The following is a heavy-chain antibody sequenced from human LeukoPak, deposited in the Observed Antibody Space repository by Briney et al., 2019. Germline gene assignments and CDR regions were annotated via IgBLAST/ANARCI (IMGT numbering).Heavy chain of an antibody. CDR1: GYTFTSYG. CDR3: ARVKILWFGELYGMDV. V-gene: IGHV1-18*01. J-gene: IGHJ6*02. CDR2: ISAYNGNT. Sequence: ASVKVSCKASGYTFTSYGISWVRQAPGQGLEWMGWISAYNGNTNYAQKLQGRVTMTTDTSTSTAYMELRSLRSDDTAVYYCARVKILWFGELYGMDVWGQGTTVTVFS. D-gene: IGHD3-10*01.